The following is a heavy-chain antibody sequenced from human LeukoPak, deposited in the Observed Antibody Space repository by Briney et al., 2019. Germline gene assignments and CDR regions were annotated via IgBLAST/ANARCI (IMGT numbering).Heavy chain of an antibody. CDR2: IYSGGST. D-gene: IGHD3-3*01. J-gene: IGHJ6*02. CDR1: GFTVSSNY. Sequence: GGSLRLSCAASGFTVSSNYMSWVRQAPGKGLEWVSVIYSGGSTYYADSVKGRFTISRHSSKNTLYLQMNSLRAEDTAVYYCARDKRITIFGVDYYYGMDVWGQGTTVTVSS. V-gene: IGHV3-53*04. CDR3: ARDKRITIFGVDYYYGMDV.